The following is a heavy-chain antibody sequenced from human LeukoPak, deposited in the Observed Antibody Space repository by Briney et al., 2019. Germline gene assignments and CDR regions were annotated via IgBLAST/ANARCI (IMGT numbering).Heavy chain of an antibody. D-gene: IGHD5-18*01. CDR1: GGSFSGYY. CDR3: ARSRIPSRFEY. Sequence: SETLSLTCAVYGGSFSGYYWSWIRQSPGKGLEWIGYIYYSGSTNYNPSLKSRVTISVDTSKNQFSLKLSSVIAADTAVYYCARSRIPSRFEYWGQGTLVTVSS. V-gene: IGHV4-59*01. J-gene: IGHJ4*02. CDR2: IYYSGST.